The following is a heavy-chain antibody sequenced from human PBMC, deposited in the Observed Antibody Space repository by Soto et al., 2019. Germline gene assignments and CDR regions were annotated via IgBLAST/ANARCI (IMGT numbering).Heavy chain of an antibody. CDR1: AYTSTIYG. CDR3: ATALGSSGWFDY. D-gene: IGHD6-19*01. CDR2: IRPHNGDT. Sequence: QVQLVQSGPEVKKPGASVKVSCKASAYTSTIYGITWVRQAPGQGLEWMGWIRPHNGDTKYAQKFQGRVTMTPAPSTSTVCMDLGTLRSDDTAVYYCATALGSSGWFDYWGQGTLVTVSS. V-gene: IGHV1-18*01. J-gene: IGHJ4*02.